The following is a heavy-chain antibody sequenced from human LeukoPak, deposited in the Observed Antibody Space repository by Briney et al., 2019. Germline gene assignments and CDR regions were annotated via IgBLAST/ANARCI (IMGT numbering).Heavy chain of an antibody. CDR1: GGSISSSSYY. V-gene: IGHV4-39*01. CDR2: IYYSGST. Sequence: SETLSLTCTVSGGSISSSSYYWGWIRQPPGKGLEWIGSIYYSGSTYYNPSLKSRVTISVDTSKNQFSLKLSSVIAADTAVYYCARHLGVGAGTRNYYYYMDVWGKGTTVTVSS. J-gene: IGHJ6*03. CDR3: ARHLGVGAGTRNYYYYMDV. D-gene: IGHD1-26*01.